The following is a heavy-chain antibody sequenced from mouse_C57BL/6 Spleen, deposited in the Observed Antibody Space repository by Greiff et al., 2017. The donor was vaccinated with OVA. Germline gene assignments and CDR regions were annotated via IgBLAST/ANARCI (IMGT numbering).Heavy chain of an antibody. CDR3: ARDRQDGPMDY. Sequence: EVQLVESEGGLVQPGSSMKLSCTASGFTFSDYYMAWVRQVPEKGLEWVANINYDGSSTYYLDSLKSRFIISRDNAKNILYLQMSSLKSEDTATYYYARDRQDGPMDYWGQGTSVTVSS. J-gene: IGHJ4*01. CDR1: GFTFSDYY. V-gene: IGHV5-16*01. CDR2: INYDGSST. D-gene: IGHD2-3*01.